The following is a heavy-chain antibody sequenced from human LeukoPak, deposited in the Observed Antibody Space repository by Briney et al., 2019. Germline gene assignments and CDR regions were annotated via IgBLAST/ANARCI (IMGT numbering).Heavy chain of an antibody. D-gene: IGHD6-13*01. Sequence: PSETLSLTYAVYGGSFSGYYWSWIRQPPGKGLEWIGEINHSGSTNYNPSLKSRVTISVDTSKNQFSLKLSSVTAADTAVYYCARDIAAAGTAYWGQGTLVTVSS. J-gene: IGHJ4*02. CDR2: INHSGST. V-gene: IGHV4-34*01. CDR3: ARDIAAAGTAY. CDR1: GGSFSGYY.